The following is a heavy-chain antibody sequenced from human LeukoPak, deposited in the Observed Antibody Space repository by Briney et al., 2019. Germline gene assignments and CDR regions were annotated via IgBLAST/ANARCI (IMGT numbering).Heavy chain of an antibody. J-gene: IGHJ4*02. CDR1: GGTFSSYA. V-gene: IGHV1-69*13. CDR3: ARESSSWYGLDY. CDR2: IIPIFGTA. D-gene: IGHD6-13*01. Sequence: GASVTVSFTASGGTFSSYAISWVRQAPGQGLEWMGGIIPIFGTANYAQKFQGRVTITADESTSTAYMELSSLRSEDTAVYYCARESSSWYGLDYWGQGTLVTVSS.